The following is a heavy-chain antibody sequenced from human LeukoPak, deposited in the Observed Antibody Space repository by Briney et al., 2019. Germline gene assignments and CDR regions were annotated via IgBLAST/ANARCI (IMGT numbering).Heavy chain of an antibody. V-gene: IGHV1-18*01. Sequence: ASVKVSCKASGYTFTSYGISWVRQAPGQGLEWMGWISAYNGNTIYAQKVQGRLTMTTDTSTTTAYMELRSLRSDDTAVYYCARVRTYSYGSGSYYWDYYFDYWGLGTLVTVSS. J-gene: IGHJ4*02. CDR3: ARVRTYSYGSGSYYWDYYFDY. CDR1: GYTFTSYG. D-gene: IGHD3-10*01. CDR2: ISAYNGNT.